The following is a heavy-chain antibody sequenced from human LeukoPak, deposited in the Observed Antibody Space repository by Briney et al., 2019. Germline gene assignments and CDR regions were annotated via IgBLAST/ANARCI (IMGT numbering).Heavy chain of an antibody. CDR1: GYSFTSYW. CDR3: ARHLPHSSAGYVRAIDY. V-gene: IGHV5-51*01. CDR2: IYPGDSDI. J-gene: IGHJ4*02. D-gene: IGHD3-22*01. Sequence: GESLKISCKASGYSFTSYWIGWVRQMPGKGLEWMGIIYPGDSDIRYSPSFKGQVTISADKSISTAYLQWSTLKASDTGFYYCARHLPHSSAGYVRAIDYWGQGTLVTVSP.